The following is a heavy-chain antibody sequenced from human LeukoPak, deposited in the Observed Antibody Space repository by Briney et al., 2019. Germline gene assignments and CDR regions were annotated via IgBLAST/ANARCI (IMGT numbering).Heavy chain of an antibody. J-gene: IGHJ4*02. D-gene: IGHD4-17*01. CDR3: ARDGRHDYGDHVDY. V-gene: IGHV4-34*01. CDR1: GGSFKGYH. Sequence: SETLSLTCGVYGGSFKGYHWSWVRQSPGKGLEWIGEINHSGSTNYNPSLKSRVTLSVDTSQSQVSLTLRSVTAADTAVYYCARDGRHDYGDHVDYWGQGTLVTVSS. CDR2: INHSGST.